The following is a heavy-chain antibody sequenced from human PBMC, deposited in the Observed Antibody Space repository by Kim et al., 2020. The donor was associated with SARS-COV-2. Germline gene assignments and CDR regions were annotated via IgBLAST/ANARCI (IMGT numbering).Heavy chain of an antibody. CDR3: ARGGHDSDGFYFSFDY. J-gene: IGHJ4*02. Sequence: GGSLRLSCIASGFTFDDYRMGWVRQAPGKGLEWVSGISWNGGTTHYADSVKGRFTISRDNAKNSLYLQIDRLRAEDTAFYHCARGGHDSDGFYFSFDYWGPGALVTVSS. V-gene: IGHV3-20*01. D-gene: IGHD3-22*01. CDR1: GFTFDDYR. CDR2: ISWNGGTT.